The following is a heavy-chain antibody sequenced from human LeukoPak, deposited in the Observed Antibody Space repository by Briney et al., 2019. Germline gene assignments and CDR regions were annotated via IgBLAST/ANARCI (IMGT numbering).Heavy chain of an antibody. CDR3: ARDGCSGPSCHGNWFDP. CDR1: GGSISSGSYF. J-gene: IGHJ5*02. V-gene: IGHV4-31*03. D-gene: IGHD2-2*01. Sequence: SETLSLTCTVSGGSISSGSYFWSWIRQHPGKGLEWIGYIHYSGSTYNNPSLKSRVIISVDTSKNQLSLKLSSVTATDTAVYYCARDGCSGPSCHGNWFDPWGQGTLVTVSS. CDR2: IHYSGST.